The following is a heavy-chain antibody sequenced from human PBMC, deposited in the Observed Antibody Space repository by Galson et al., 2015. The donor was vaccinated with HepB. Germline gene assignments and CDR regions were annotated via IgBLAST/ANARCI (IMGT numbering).Heavy chain of an antibody. CDR3: ARGHTIGYCRECADYYYGMDV. CDR1: GFTFSSYW. Sequence: SLRLSCAASGFTFSSYWMHWVRQAPGKGLVWVSRINSDGSSTSYADSVKGRFTISRNNAKNTLYLQMNSLRAEDTAVYYCARGHTIGYCRECADYYYGMDVWGQGTTVTVSS. CDR2: INSDGSST. J-gene: IGHJ6*02. V-gene: IGHV3-74*01. D-gene: IGHD2-15*01.